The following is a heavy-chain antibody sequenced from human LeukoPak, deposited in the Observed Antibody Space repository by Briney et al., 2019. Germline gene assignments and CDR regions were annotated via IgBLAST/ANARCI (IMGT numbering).Heavy chain of an antibody. D-gene: IGHD5-24*01. V-gene: IGHV5-51*01. CDR1: GYSFTSYW. CDR2: IYPGDSDT. CDR3: ARLGPGRGYNPRGWFDP. Sequence: GESLKISCKGSGYSFTSYWIGWVRQMPGKGLEWMGIIYPGDSDTRYSPSFQGQVTISADKSISTAYLQGSSLKASDPAMYYCARLGPGRGYNPRGWFDPWGQGTLVTVSS. J-gene: IGHJ5*02.